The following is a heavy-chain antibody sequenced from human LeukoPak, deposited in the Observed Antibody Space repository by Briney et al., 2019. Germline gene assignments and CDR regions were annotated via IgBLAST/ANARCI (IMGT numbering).Heavy chain of an antibody. Sequence: SETLSLTCTVSGGSVSSGSFYWSWVRQPPGKGLEWIGYIYYSGSTNYNPSLKSRVTISVDTSKNQFSLKLSSVTAADTAVYYCARDDGIAAAGLFDYWGQGTLVTVSS. D-gene: IGHD6-13*01. CDR3: ARDDGIAAAGLFDY. V-gene: IGHV4-61*01. J-gene: IGHJ4*02. CDR2: IYYSGST. CDR1: GGSVSSGSFY.